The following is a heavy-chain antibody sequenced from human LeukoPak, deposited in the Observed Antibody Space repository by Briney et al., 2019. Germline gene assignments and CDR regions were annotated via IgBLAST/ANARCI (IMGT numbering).Heavy chain of an antibody. CDR2: IYYSGST. CDR1: GGSISSYY. D-gene: IGHD3-22*01. CDR3: ARVGSGYSYYFDY. Sequence: SETPSLTCTVSGGSISSYYWSWIRQPPGKGLEWIGYIYYSGSTNYNPSLKSRVTISVDTSKNQFSLKLSSVTAADTAVYYCARVGSGYSYYFDYWGQGTLVTVSS. V-gene: IGHV4-59*01. J-gene: IGHJ4*02.